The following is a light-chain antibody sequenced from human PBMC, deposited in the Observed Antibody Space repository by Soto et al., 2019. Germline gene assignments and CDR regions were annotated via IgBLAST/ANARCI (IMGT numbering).Light chain of an antibody. Sequence: DIQMTQSPSSLSASVGDRVTITCQASQDITDYLHWYQQKPGKAPRLLIYDASNLETGVPSRFSGSGSGTDFTFTITRLQPEDTATYYCQRSEAVVLSFCGGTKVEI. V-gene: IGKV1-33*01. CDR2: DAS. CDR3: QRSEAVVLS. J-gene: IGKJ4*01. CDR1: QDITDY.